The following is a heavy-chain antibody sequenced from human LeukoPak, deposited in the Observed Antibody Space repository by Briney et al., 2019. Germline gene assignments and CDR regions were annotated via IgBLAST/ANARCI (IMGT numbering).Heavy chain of an antibody. CDR3: ARDLVGATTGYYYYYGMDV. CDR2: MNPNSGNT. CDR1: GYTFTSYD. V-gene: IGHV1-8*01. Sequence: ASVKVSCKASGYTFTSYDINWVRQATGQGLEWMGWMNPNSGNTGYAQKFQGRVTMTRNTSISTAYMELSSLRSKDTAVYYCARDLVGATTGYYYYYGMDVWGQGTTVTVSS. J-gene: IGHJ6*02. D-gene: IGHD1-26*01.